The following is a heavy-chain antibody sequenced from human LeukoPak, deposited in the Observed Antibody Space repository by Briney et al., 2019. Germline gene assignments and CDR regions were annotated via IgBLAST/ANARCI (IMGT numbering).Heavy chain of an antibody. Sequence: SETLSLTCAVYGGSFSGYYWSWIRQPPGKGLEWIGEINHSGSTNYNPSLKSRVTISVDTSKNQFSLKLSSVTAADTAVYYCARHYHGCSSTSCYLVRGMDVWGQGTTVTVSS. CDR2: INHSGST. CDR3: ARHYHGCSSTSCYLVRGMDV. CDR1: GGSFSGYY. J-gene: IGHJ6*02. V-gene: IGHV4-34*01. D-gene: IGHD2-2*01.